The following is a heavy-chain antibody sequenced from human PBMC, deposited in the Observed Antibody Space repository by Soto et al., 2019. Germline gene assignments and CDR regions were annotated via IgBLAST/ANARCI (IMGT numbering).Heavy chain of an antibody. Sequence: QVQLVESGGGVVQPGRSLRLSCAASGFTFVTYGMHWVRQAPGKGLEWVAVTARDETSKYYSHSVKGRSTISRDKSKIALYLQMIALRPEDTAVDYWARKGTVGDSWGNYWGKGTLATVSS. CDR3: ARKGTVGDSWGNY. V-gene: IGHV3-30*03. CDR1: GFTFVTYG. CDR2: TARDETSK. D-gene: IGHD1-26*01. J-gene: IGHJ4*02.